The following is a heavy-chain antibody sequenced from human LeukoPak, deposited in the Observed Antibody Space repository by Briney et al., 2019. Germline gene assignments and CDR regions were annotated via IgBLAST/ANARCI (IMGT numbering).Heavy chain of an antibody. J-gene: IGHJ3*02. CDR2: INAGNGNT. D-gene: IGHD3-16*02. CDR1: GYTFASYA. V-gene: IGHV1-3*01. Sequence: GASVKVSCKASGYTFASYAMHWVRQAPGQRLEWMGWINAGNGNTKYSQKFQGRVTITRDTSASTAYMELSSLRSEDTAVYYCARRGGYHSDAFDIWGQGTMVTVSS. CDR3: ARRGGYHSDAFDI.